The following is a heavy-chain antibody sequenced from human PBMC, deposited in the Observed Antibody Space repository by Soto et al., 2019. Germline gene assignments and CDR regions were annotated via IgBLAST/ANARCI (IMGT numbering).Heavy chain of an antibody. CDR1: GFTFSDYA. V-gene: IGHV3-23*01. D-gene: IGHD6-19*01. CDR3: AKDLSSGWYRDLGY. CDR2: ISGPGDST. Sequence: EVQLLESGGTLVQPGGSLRLSCAASGFTFSDYAMTWVRQAPGKGLEWVSGISGPGDSTYYAGSVRGRFTISRDNSKNTLYLQMNSLRAEDTAVYYCAKDLSSGWYRDLGYWGQGTLVAVSS. J-gene: IGHJ4*02.